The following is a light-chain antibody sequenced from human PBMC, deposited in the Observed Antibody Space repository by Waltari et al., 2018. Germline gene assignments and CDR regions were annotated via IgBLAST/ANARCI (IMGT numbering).Light chain of an antibody. CDR2: KAS. Sequence: VVMTQSPLSLPVTLGQPASISCRSSQSLVHSDGNTYLNWFQQRPGQSPRRLIYKASNRDSGVPDRFSGSGSGTDFTLKISRVEAEDVGIYYCMQGTHGYTFGQGTKLGIK. CDR1: QSLVHSDGNTY. V-gene: IGKV2-30*02. CDR3: MQGTHGYT. J-gene: IGKJ2*01.